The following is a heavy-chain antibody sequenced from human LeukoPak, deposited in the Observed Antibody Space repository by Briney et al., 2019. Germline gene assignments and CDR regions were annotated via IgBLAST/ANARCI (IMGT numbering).Heavy chain of an antibody. CDR2: ISSTSIYK. V-gene: IGHV3-21*01. CDR1: GGSISSSGYY. J-gene: IGHJ4*02. D-gene: IGHD2-8*01. CDR3: ARDPRIYCTNGICRDDYFDN. Sequence: NPSETLSLTCTVSGGSISSSGYYWNWIRQPPGKGLEWVSSISSTSIYKYYADSVKGRFTISRDNAKDSLFLQMNSLRAEDTAIYYCARDPRIYCTNGICRDDYFDNWGQGTLVTVSS.